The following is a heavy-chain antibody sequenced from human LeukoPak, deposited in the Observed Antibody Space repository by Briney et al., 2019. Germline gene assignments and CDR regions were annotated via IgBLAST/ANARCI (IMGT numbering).Heavy chain of an antibody. CDR2: INHIGST. J-gene: IGHJ6*03. CDR1: GGTFSGYS. D-gene: IGHD3-10*01. V-gene: IGHV4-34*01. CDR3: ARRVKVSYVGWLGEDKHYYYMDA. Sequence: SETLSLTCAVYGGTFSGYSWSWIRQPPGKGLEWIGEINHIGSTNYNPSLKSRVTLSVDTSKNQFSLKLNSVTAADTAVYYCARRVKVSYVGWLGEDKHYYYMDAWGKGTPVTVSS.